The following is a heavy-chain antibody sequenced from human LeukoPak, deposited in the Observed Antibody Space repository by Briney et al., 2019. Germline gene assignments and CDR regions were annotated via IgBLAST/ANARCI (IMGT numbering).Heavy chain of an antibody. CDR2: IYYSGST. CDR3: ARAPYDFWSGYPIGWYYYYMDV. V-gene: IGHV4-59*01. CDR1: GGSISSYY. J-gene: IGHJ6*03. Sequence: SETLSLICTVSGGSISSYYWSWIRQPPGKGLEWIGYIYYSGSTNYNPSLKSRVTISVDTSKNQFSLKLSSVTAADTAVYYCARAPYDFWSGYPIGWYYYYMDVGGKGTTVTVSS. D-gene: IGHD3-3*01.